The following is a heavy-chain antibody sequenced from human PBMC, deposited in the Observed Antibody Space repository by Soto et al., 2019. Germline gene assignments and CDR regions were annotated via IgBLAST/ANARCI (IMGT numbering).Heavy chain of an antibody. J-gene: IGHJ6*02. CDR3: ARDEIMICSAVVYGVFGA. V-gene: IGHV1-69*01. D-gene: IGHD3-10*01. Sequence: QVQLVQSGAEVRKPGSSVKVSCKGSGGTFSRYGISWVRLAPGQGLEWMGGIIPIYGTANYAQKFQGRVRMTADESTSTAYMELRSMRSEDTAVYYCARDEIMICSAVVYGVFGAWGQGTTVTVSS. CDR1: GGTFSRYG. CDR2: IIPIYGTA.